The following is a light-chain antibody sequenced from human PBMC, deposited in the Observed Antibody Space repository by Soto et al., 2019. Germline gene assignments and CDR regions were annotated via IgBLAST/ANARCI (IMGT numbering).Light chain of an antibody. CDR3: SSYTSSSTPYV. Sequence: QSALTQPASVSRSPGQSITISCTGTSSDVGGYNYVSWYQQHPVKAPKLMIYDVTNRPSGVSDRFSGSKSGNTASLSISGLQAEDEADYYCSSYTSSSTPYVFGTGTKVTVL. J-gene: IGLJ1*01. V-gene: IGLV2-14*01. CDR2: DVT. CDR1: SSDVGGYNY.